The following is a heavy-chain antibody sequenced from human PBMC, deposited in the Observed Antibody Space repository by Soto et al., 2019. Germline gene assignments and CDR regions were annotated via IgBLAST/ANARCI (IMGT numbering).Heavy chain of an antibody. CDR2: ITGSGTTT. CDR1: GFTFSNSD. Sequence: GGSLRLSCATSGFTFSNSDMSWVRHAPGKGLEWVSTITGSGTTTYYADSVKGRFTVFRDNSKHTLYLQMNSLRAEDTAIYYCATDSSTTYGLDVWGQGTTVTVSS. D-gene: IGHD1-7*01. J-gene: IGHJ6*02. CDR3: ATDSSTTYGLDV. V-gene: IGHV3-23*01.